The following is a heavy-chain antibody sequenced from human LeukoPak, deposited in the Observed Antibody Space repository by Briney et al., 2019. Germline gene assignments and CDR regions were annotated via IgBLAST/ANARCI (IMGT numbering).Heavy chain of an antibody. V-gene: IGHV4-59*01. CDR3: ARRWTADAFDI. CDR1: GGSFSGYY. CDR2: AYYSGST. D-gene: IGHD3/OR15-3a*01. J-gene: IGHJ3*02. Sequence: SETLSLTCAVYGGSFSGYYWSWIRQPPGKGLEWIGYAYYSGSTNYNPSLKSRLTISVDTSKNQFSLKLSSVTAADTAVYYCARRWTADAFDIWGQGTLVTVSS.